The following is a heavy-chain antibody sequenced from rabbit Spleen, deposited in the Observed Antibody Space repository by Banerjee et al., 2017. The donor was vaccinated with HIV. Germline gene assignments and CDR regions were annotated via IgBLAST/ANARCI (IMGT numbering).Heavy chain of an antibody. Sequence: QEQLEESGGGLVTPGGSLTLSCKASGFDFSIYYMTWVRQAPGKGLEWIACIGTTTTTRWYASWVNGRFTISKASSTTVSLQMNSLTAADTATYFCARDLWRSWNLWGPGTLVTVS. CDR1: GFDFSIYYM. D-gene: IGHD4-2*01. J-gene: IGHJ6*01. CDR3: ARDLWRSWNL. V-gene: IGHV1S45*01. CDR2: IGTTTTTR.